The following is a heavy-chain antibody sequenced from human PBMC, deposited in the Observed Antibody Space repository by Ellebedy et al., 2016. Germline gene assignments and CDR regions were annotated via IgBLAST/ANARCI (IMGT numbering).Heavy chain of an antibody. J-gene: IGHJ3*02. CDR3: AKSDRTTVTTDAFDI. CDR2: ISWNSGSI. Sequence: SLKISCAASGFTFDDYAMHWVRQAPGKGLEWVSGISWNSGSIGYADSVKGRFTISRDNAKNSLYLQMNSLRAEDTALYYCAKSDRTTVTTDAFDIWGQGTMVTVSS. V-gene: IGHV3-9*01. D-gene: IGHD4-17*01. CDR1: GFTFDDYA.